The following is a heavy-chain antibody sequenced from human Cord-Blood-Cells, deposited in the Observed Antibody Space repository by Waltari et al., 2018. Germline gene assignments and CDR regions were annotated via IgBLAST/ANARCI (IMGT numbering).Heavy chain of an antibody. V-gene: IGHV4-30-4*08. D-gene: IGHD3-3*01. CDR1: GGSISSGDYY. CDR2: IYYSGRT. Sequence: QVQLQESGPGLVKPSQTLSLTCTVSGGSISSGDYYWSWIRQPPGKGLEWIGYIYYSGRTYYNPSLKSRVTISVDTSKNQVSLKLSSVTAADTAVYYCARIVAIFGVGVFDYWGQGTLVTVSS. J-gene: IGHJ4*02. CDR3: ARIVAIFGVGVFDY.